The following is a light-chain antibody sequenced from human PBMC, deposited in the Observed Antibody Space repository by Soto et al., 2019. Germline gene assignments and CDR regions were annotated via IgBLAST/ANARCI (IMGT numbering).Light chain of an antibody. CDR3: QQSYSIPWT. V-gene: IGKV1-39*01. CDR2: GAS. CDR1: ESISSY. J-gene: IGKJ1*01. Sequence: DIQMTQSPSSLSASVGDRVTITCRASESISSYVNWYQQRPGKAPKVLIYGASSLQSGVPSRFSGSGYGTDFTLTVSNLQPEDFATYYCQQSYSIPWTFGQGTKVDI.